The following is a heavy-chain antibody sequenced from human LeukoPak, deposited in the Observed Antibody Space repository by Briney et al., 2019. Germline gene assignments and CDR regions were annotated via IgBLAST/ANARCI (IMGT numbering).Heavy chain of an antibody. D-gene: IGHD3-22*01. CDR3: ARHHDSSGYYFY. CDR1: GGSISSYY. V-gene: IGHV4-59*08. Sequence: PSETLSLTCTVSGGSISSYYWSWIRQPPGKGLEWIGYIYYSGSTNHNPSLKSRVTISVDTSKNQFSLKLSSVTAADTAVYYCARHHDSSGYYFYWGQGTLVTVSS. CDR2: IYYSGST. J-gene: IGHJ4*02.